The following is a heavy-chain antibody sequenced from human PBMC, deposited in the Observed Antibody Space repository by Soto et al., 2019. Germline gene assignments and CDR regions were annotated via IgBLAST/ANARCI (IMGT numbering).Heavy chain of an antibody. CDR1: GGSISSGGYS. D-gene: IGHD3-10*01. J-gene: IGHJ3*02. V-gene: IGHV4-30-2*01. Sequence: SETLSLTCAVSGGSISSGGYSWSWIRQPPGKGLEWIGYIYHSGSTYYNPSLKSRVTKSVDRSKNQFSLKLSSVTAADTAVYYCARENYRRAFDIWGQGTMVTVSS. CDR3: ARENYRRAFDI. CDR2: IYHSGST.